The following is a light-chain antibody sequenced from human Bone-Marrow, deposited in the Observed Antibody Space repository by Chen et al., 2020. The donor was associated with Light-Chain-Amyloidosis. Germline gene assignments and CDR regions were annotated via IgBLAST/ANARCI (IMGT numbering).Light chain of an antibody. J-gene: IGLJ2*01. V-gene: IGLV3-25*03. CDR3: QSADSSGTYEVI. CDR2: TDT. CDR1: DLPTKY. Sequence: SYELTQPPSVSVSPGQTARITCSGDDLPTKYAYWYQQKPGQAPVLVIHTDTERPSGISERLSGSSSGRTATLTISGVQAEDEADYHCQSADSSGTYEVIFGGGTKLTVL.